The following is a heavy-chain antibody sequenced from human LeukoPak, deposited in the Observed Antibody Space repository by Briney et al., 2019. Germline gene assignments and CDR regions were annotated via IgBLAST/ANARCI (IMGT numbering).Heavy chain of an antibody. Sequence: SETLSLTCAVYGGSFSGYYWSWIRQPPGKGLEWIGEINHSGSTNYNPSLKSRVTISVDTSSNQFSLILTSVTAADTAVYYCARGTKTGYTGYDWNYWGQGSLVTVSS. CDR1: GGSFSGYY. D-gene: IGHD5-12*01. CDR3: ARGTKTGYTGYDWNY. V-gene: IGHV4-34*01. CDR2: INHSGST. J-gene: IGHJ4*02.